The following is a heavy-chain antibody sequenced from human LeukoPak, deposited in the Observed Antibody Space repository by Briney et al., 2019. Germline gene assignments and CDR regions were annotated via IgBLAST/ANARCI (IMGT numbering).Heavy chain of an antibody. D-gene: IGHD3-10*01. Sequence: GGSLRLSCAASGLIFSSHAMSWVRQTPEKGLEWVSAISSRGDSTYYADSVKGRFTISRDNSKNTLYLQMNSLRAEDTAVYYCAKCRFGELLTLIFDYWGQGTLVTVSS. CDR3: AKCRFGELLTLIFDY. CDR1: GLIFSSHA. J-gene: IGHJ4*02. V-gene: IGHV3-23*01. CDR2: ISSRGDST.